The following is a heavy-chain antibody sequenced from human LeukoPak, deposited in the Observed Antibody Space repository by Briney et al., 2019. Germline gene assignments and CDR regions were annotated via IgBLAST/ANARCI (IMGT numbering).Heavy chain of an antibody. CDR2: IFYIGST. V-gene: IGHV4-59*08. CDR3: ARPPVFDF. CDR1: GFTFSDYC. J-gene: IGHJ5*01. Sequence: NTGGSLRLSCAASGFTFSDYCMSWIRQAPGKALEWIGDIFYIGSTNYNPSLKSRVTISIDTSKNQFSLRLTSVTAADTAVYYCARPPVFDFWGQGTLVTVSS.